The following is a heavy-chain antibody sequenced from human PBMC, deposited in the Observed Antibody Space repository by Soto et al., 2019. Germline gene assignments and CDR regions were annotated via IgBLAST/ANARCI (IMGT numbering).Heavy chain of an antibody. D-gene: IGHD3-22*01. CDR1: GFTFSSYG. Sequence: QVQLVESGGGVVQPGRSLRLSCAASGFTFSSYGMHWVRQAPGKGLEWVAVIWYDGSNKYYADSVKGRFTISRDNSKNTLYLQMNSLRAEDTAVYYCAREVAYYDSSGYYYVNYYYGMDVWGQGTTVTVSS. CDR3: AREVAYYDSSGYYYVNYYYGMDV. CDR2: IWYDGSNK. J-gene: IGHJ6*02. V-gene: IGHV3-33*01.